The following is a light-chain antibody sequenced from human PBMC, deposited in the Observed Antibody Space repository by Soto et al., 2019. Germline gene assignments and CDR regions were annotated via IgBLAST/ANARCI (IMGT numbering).Light chain of an antibody. V-gene: IGLV7-43*01. Sequence: QAVVTQEPSVTVSPGGTVTLTCASSTGEVTTNYFASWFQQRRGQSPRALIYSTSSRYSWTPARFSGSVLGGKAALTLSGVQPEDEADYYCLLYYGRAHFFGGGTKLTVL. CDR3: LLYYGRAHF. CDR2: STS. J-gene: IGLJ2*01. CDR1: TGEVTTNYF.